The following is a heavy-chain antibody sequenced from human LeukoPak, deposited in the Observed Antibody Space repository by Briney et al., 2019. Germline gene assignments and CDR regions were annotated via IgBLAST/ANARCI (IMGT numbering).Heavy chain of an antibody. V-gene: IGHV4-59*01. D-gene: IGHD3-10*01. CDR2: IYYSGST. CDR3: ARDYRITMVRAVMEGWFDP. Sequence: SETLSLTCTVSGGSISSYYWSWIRQPPGKGLEWIGYIYYSGSTNYNPSLKSRVTISVDTSKDQFPLKLSSVTAADTAAYYCARDYRITMVRAVMEGWFDPWGQGTLVTVSS. J-gene: IGHJ5*02. CDR1: GGSISSYY.